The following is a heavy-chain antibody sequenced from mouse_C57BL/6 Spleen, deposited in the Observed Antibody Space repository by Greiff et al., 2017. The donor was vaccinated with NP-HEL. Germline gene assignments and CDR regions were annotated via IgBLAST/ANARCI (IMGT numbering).Heavy chain of an antibody. V-gene: IGHV1-50*01. CDR1: GYTFTSYW. D-gene: IGHD2-2*01. CDR2: IDPSDSYT. CDR3: ARRREGYYGYFDV. J-gene: IGHJ1*03. Sequence: QVQLQQPGAELVKPGASVKLSCKASGYTFTSYWMQWVKQRPGQGLEWIGEIDPSDSYTNYNQKFKGKATLTVDPSSSTAYMQLISLTSEDSAVYYCARRREGYYGYFDVWGTGTTVTVSS.